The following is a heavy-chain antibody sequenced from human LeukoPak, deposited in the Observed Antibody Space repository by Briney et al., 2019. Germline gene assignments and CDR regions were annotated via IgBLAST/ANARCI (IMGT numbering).Heavy chain of an antibody. J-gene: IGHJ4*02. D-gene: IGHD6-13*01. V-gene: IGHV3-20*04. CDR3: ARGTLKAAAIDFDY. CDR1: GFTFYDYG. Sequence: PGVSLRLSCAASGFTFYDYGMSWVRQAPGKGLEWVSGINWNGGSTGYADSVKGRFTISRDNAKNSLYLQMNSLRAEDTALYYCARGTLKAAAIDFDYWGQGTLVTVHS. CDR2: INWNGGST.